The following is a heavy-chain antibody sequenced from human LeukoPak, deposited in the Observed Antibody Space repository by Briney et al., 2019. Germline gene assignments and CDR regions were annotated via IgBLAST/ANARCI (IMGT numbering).Heavy chain of an antibody. D-gene: IGHD6-19*01. CDR3: ARHVSVADPFDY. CDR2: IYYSGST. J-gene: IGHJ4*02. CDR1: GGSISSYY. Sequence: SGTLSLTCTVSGGSISSYYWSWIRQPPGKGLEWIGYIYYSGSTNYNPSLKSRVTISVDTSKNQFSLKLSSVTAADTAVYYCARHVSVADPFDYWGQGTLVTVSS. V-gene: IGHV4-59*08.